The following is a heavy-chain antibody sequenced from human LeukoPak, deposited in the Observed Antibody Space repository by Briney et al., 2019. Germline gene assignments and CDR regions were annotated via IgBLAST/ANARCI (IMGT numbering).Heavy chain of an antibody. CDR2: ISSSSSYI. D-gene: IGHD3-22*01. V-gene: IGHV3-21*01. CDR3: ARDYYDSSGYYSY. Sequence: GGSLRLSCAASEFAFADYAMNWVRQAPGKGLEWVSSISSSSSYIYYADSVKGRFTISRDNAKNSLYLQMNSLRAEDTAVYYCARDYYDSSGYYSYWGQGTLVTVSS. CDR1: EFAFADYA. J-gene: IGHJ4*02.